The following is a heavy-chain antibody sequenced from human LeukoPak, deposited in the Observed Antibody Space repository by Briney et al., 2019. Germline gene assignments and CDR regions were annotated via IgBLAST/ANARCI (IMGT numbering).Heavy chain of an antibody. CDR2: IYFSGST. J-gene: IGHJ4*02. D-gene: IGHD2-15*01. CDR1: GGPISSYY. CDR3: ARERGSGGFDY. Sequence: PSETLSLTCTVSGGPISSYYWSWIRQPPGKGLEWIGYIYFSGSTHYNPSLKGRVTISVDTSKNQSSLKLSSVTAADTAVYYCARERGSGGFDYWGQGTQVTVSS. V-gene: IGHV4-59*01.